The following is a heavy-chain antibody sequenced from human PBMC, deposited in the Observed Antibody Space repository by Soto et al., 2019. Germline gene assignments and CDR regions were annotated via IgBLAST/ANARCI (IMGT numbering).Heavy chain of an antibody. CDR2: MYYSGST. CDR1: GGSISSSDVY. Sequence: XXTLSLRCTVSGGSISSSDVYWGFLRQTPGKGLEFIGSMYYSGSTYYNPSLKSRLTISVDTSKNQFTLKLISVTAADTAVYYCAVVDSTGNWFDPWGEGALVTVSS. J-gene: IGHJ5*02. V-gene: IGHV4-39*01. D-gene: IGHD6-25*01. CDR3: AVVDSTGNWFDP.